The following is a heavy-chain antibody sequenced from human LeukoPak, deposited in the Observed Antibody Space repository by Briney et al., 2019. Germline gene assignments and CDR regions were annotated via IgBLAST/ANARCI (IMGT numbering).Heavy chain of an antibody. V-gene: IGHV1-46*01. J-gene: IGHJ4*02. CDR2: INPSGGST. CDR3: ARDRSPSSGSYEFDY. D-gene: IGHD1-26*01. Sequence: ASVKVSCKASGYTFTSYYMHWVRQAPGQGLEWMGIINPSGGSTSYAQKFQGRVTMTRDASTSTVYMELSSLRSEDTAVYYCARDRSPSSGSYEFDYWGQGTLVTVSS. CDR1: GYTFTSYY.